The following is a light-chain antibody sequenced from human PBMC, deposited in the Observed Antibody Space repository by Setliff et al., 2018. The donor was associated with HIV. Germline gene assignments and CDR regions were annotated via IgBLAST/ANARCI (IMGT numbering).Light chain of an antibody. CDR3: SSYTSSDTPYV. V-gene: IGLV2-14*01. CDR1: SSDVGDYNY. J-gene: IGLJ1*01. CDR2: GVT. Sequence: QSALTQPASVSGSPGQSITISCTGASSDVGDYNYFSWYQQHPGKAHKLMIYGVTNRPSGISNRFSGSKSGDTASLTISGLQAEDEADYYCSSYTSSDTPYVFGTGTKVT.